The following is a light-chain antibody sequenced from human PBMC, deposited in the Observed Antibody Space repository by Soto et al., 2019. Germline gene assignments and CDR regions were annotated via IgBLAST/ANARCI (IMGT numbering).Light chain of an antibody. CDR3: QQADSFPLT. V-gene: IGKV1D-12*01. CDR1: QDINTL. J-gene: IGKJ4*01. CDR2: GAS. Sequence: DIQMTQSPSSVSASIGDTVTLTYRASQDINTLLAWYQQKPGKAPKLLIYGASTLESGVPSRFSGRGSGTDFTLTISSLQPEDFATYFCQQADSFPLTFGGGTKWIS.